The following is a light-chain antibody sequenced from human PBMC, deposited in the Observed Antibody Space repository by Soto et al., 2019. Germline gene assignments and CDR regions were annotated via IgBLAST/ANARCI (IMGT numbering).Light chain of an antibody. CDR1: QSVSSY. V-gene: IGKV3-11*01. J-gene: IGKJ4*01. CDR3: QQRSNFPLT. Sequence: EIVLTQSPATLSLSPGERATLSCRASQSVSSYLAWYQQKPGQAPRLLIYDASNRATGIPARFSGSGSGTDFTRTISSLEPEDFAAYYCQQRSNFPLTFGGGTKVEIK. CDR2: DAS.